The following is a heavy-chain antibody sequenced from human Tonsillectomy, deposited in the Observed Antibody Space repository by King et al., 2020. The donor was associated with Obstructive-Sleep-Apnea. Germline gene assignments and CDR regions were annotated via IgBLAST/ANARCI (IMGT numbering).Heavy chain of an antibody. D-gene: IGHD6-6*01. J-gene: IGHJ6*02. Sequence: QWQLVQSGAEVKKPGSSVKVSCKASGGTFSSYAISWVRQAPGQGLEWMGGIIPIFGTANYAQKFQGRVTITADESTSTAYMELSSLRSEDTAVYYCARGRTYSSSPNYYYCYGMDVWGQGTKVTVSS. CDR1: GGTFSSYA. V-gene: IGHV1-69*01. CDR2: IIPIFGTA. CDR3: ARGRTYSSSPNYYYCYGMDV.